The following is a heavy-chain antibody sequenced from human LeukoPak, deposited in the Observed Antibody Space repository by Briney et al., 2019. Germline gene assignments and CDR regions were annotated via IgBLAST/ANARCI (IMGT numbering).Heavy chain of an antibody. CDR3: ARGSTHCHASSCSHYYYGMDV. CDR1: GGSISSGGYY. D-gene: IGHD2-21*01. J-gene: IGHJ6*02. Sequence: SQTLSLTCTVSGGSISSGGYYWSWIRQHPGKGLEWIGYIYYSGSTYYNPSLKSRVTISVDTSKNQFSLKLSSVTAADTAVYYWARGSTHCHASSCSHYYYGMDVWGQGTTVTVSS. CDR2: IYYSGST. V-gene: IGHV4-31*03.